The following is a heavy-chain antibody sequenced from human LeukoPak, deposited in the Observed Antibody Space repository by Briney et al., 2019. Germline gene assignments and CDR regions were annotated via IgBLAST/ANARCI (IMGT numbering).Heavy chain of an antibody. J-gene: IGHJ4*02. V-gene: IGHV4-39*01. CDR1: GGSISSSSYY. D-gene: IGHD2-15*01. CDR2: IYYSGST. Sequence: PSETLSLTCTVSGGSISSSSYYWGWIRQPPGKGLEWIGSIYYSGSTYYNPSLKSRVTISVDTSKNQFSLKLSSVTAADTAVYYCARRSGPSAIDYWGQGTLVTVSS. CDR3: ARRSGPSAIDY.